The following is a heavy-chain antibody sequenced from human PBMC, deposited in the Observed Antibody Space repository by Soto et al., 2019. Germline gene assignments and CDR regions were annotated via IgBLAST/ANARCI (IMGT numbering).Heavy chain of an antibody. CDR2: IYPGDSDT. V-gene: IGHV5-51*01. CDR1: GYSFTSYW. J-gene: IGHJ6*03. D-gene: IGHD6-13*01. CDR3: ARLVGSSSWPYYYYYMDV. Sequence: HGESLKISCKGSGYSFTSYWIGWVRQMPGKGLEWMGIIYPGDSDTRYSPSFQGQVTISADKSISTAYLQWSSLKASDTAMYYCARLVGSSSWPYYYYYMDVWGKGTTVTVSS.